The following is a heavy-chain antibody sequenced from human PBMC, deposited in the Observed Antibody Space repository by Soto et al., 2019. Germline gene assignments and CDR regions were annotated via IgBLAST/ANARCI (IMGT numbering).Heavy chain of an antibody. CDR2: IIPIFGTA. Sequence: GASVKLACKASGDTLSSYAISWVRQAPGQGLEWMGGIIPIFGTANYAQKFQGRVTITADESTSTAYMELSSLRSEDTAVYYCARKPMVRGVIMAPGRFGMDVWGQGTTVTVSS. CDR1: GDTLSSYA. V-gene: IGHV1-69*13. CDR3: ARKPMVRGVIMAPGRFGMDV. J-gene: IGHJ6*02. D-gene: IGHD3-10*01.